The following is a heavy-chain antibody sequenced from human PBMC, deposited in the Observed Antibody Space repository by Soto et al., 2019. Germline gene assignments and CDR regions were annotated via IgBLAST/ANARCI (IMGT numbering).Heavy chain of an antibody. CDR3: ARGHDYGDHEPFDY. D-gene: IGHD4-17*01. CDR1: GGSISSYY. Sequence: SETLSLTCTVSGGSISSYYWSWIRQPPGKGLEWIGYIYYSGSTNYNPSLKSRVTISVDTSKNQFSLKLSSVTAADTAVYYCARGHDYGDHEPFDYWGQGTLVTVSS. J-gene: IGHJ4*02. V-gene: IGHV4-59*01. CDR2: IYYSGST.